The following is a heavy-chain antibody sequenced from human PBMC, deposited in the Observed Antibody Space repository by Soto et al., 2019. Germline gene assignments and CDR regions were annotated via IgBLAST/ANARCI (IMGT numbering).Heavy chain of an antibody. CDR3: ARVLDAAKRDYYYYYGMDV. CDR2: ISYDGSNK. J-gene: IGHJ6*02. CDR1: GFTISSYA. Sequence: GGSLRLSCAASGFTISSYALHWVRQAPGKGLEWVAVISYDGSNKYYADSVKGRFTISRDNSKNTLYLQMNSLRAEDTAVYYCARVLDAAKRDYYYYYGMDVWGQGTTVTVSS. D-gene: IGHD2-15*01. V-gene: IGHV3-30-3*01.